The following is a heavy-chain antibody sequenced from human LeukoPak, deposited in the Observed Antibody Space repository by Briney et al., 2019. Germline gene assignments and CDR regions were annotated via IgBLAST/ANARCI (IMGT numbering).Heavy chain of an antibody. D-gene: IGHD4-11*01. CDR3: TRDRYSFDY. CDR1: GFPFGDYA. CDR2: IRSKAYGVTT. V-gene: IGHV3-49*04. Sequence: QPGRYPRLSCTASGFPFGDYAMSWVRQAPGEGLEWVGFIRSKAYGVTTEYAASVKGRFTISRDDSKSIAYLQMNSLKTEDTAVYYCTRDRYSFDYWGQGTLVTVSS. J-gene: IGHJ4*02.